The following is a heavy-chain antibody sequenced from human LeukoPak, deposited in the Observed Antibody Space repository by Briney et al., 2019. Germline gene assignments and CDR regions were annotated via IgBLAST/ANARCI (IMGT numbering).Heavy chain of an antibody. D-gene: IGHD3-3*01. V-gene: IGHV3-48*01. J-gene: IGHJ4*02. Sequence: GGSLRLSCAASGFTFSSYSMNWVRQAPGKGLEWVSHISGGSSTIYYADSVKGRFTISRDNAKDSLYLQMNSLRAEDTAVYYCARDSVPTIFGVGGVDYWGQGTLVTVSS. CDR2: ISGGSSTI. CDR1: GFTFSSYS. CDR3: ARDSVPTIFGVGGVDY.